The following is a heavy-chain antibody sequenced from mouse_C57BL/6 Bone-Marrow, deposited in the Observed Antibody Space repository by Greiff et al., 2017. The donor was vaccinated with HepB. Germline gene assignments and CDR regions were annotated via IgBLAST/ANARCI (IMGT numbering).Heavy chain of an antibody. D-gene: IGHD1-1*01. CDR3: ASVITTEDWYFDV. CDR2: ISSGSSTI. J-gene: IGHJ1*03. V-gene: IGHV5-17*01. Sequence: EVMLVESGGGLVKPGGSLKLSCAASGFTFSDYGMHWVRQAPEKGLEWVAYISSGSSTIYYADTVKGRFTISRDNAKNTLFLQMTSLRSEDTAMYYCASVITTEDWYFDVWGTGTTVTVSS. CDR1: GFTFSDYG.